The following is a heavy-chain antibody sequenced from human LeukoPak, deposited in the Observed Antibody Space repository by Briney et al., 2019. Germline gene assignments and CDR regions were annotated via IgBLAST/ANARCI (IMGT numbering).Heavy chain of an antibody. Sequence: ASVKVSCKASGYTFTGYGIGWVRQAPGQGLEWMGWINTNTGNPTYAEGFTGRFVFSLDTSVSTAYLQISSLKAEDTAVYYCARDRTLFDYWDQGTLVTVSS. V-gene: IGHV7-4-1*02. CDR1: GYTFTGYG. J-gene: IGHJ4*02. CDR2: INTNTGNP. D-gene: IGHD1-7*01. CDR3: ARDRTLFDY.